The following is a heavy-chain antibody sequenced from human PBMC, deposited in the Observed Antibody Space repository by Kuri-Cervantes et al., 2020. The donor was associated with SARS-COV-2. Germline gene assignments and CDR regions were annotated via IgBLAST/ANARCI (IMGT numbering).Heavy chain of an antibody. CDR2: INHSGST. CDR3: ARHRWFDP. Sequence: GSLRLSCAVYGGSFSGYYWSWIRQPPGKGLEWIGEINHSGSTNYNPSLKSRVTISVDTSKNQFSLKLSSVTAADTVVYYCARHRWFDPWGQGTLVTVSS. J-gene: IGHJ5*02. CDR1: GGSFSGYY. D-gene: IGHD1-14*01. V-gene: IGHV4-34*01.